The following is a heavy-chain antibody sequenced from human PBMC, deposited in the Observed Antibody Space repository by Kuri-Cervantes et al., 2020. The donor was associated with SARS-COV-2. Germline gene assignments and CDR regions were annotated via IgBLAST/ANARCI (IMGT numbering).Heavy chain of an antibody. CDR2: IYYSGST. Sequence: GSLRLSCTVSGGSISSYYWSWIRQPAGKGLEWIGSIYYSGSTYYNPSLKSRVTISVDTSKNQFSLKLSSVTAADTAVYYCATLPYCTNGVCYTYYYYYMDVWGKGTTVTVSS. CDR3: ATLPYCTNGVCYTYYYYYMDV. V-gene: IGHV4-59*05. J-gene: IGHJ6*03. D-gene: IGHD2-8*01. CDR1: GGSISSYY.